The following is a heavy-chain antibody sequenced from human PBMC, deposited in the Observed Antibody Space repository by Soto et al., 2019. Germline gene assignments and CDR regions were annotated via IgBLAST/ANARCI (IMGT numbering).Heavy chain of an antibody. CDR1: GFSFVNYA. Sequence: GSLRLSCAASGFSFVNYAMNWVRQAPGKGLEWVSGLSGSGTSTYYADSVKGRFTISRDNSRDTLFLQMNSLTADDTAVYYCAKATTNGGWFNPFDSWGQGALVTVSS. CDR3: AKATTNGGWFNPFDS. CDR2: LSGSGTST. D-gene: IGHD6-19*01. J-gene: IGHJ4*02. V-gene: IGHV3-23*01.